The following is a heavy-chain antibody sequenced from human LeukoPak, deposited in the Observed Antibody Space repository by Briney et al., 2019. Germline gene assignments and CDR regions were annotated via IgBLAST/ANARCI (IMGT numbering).Heavy chain of an antibody. J-gene: IGHJ4*02. CDR1: GFTFADYA. V-gene: IGHV3-9*01. Sequence: PGGSLRLSCAASGFTFADYAMHWVRQAPGKGLEWVSGISWNSGSASYADSLQGRFTISRDNSKSSVYLQMDSLRAEDTALYFCVKGYSSAYYFNYFDYWGQGTLVTVSS. CDR2: ISWNSGSA. D-gene: IGHD6-19*01. CDR3: VKGYSSAYYFNYFDY.